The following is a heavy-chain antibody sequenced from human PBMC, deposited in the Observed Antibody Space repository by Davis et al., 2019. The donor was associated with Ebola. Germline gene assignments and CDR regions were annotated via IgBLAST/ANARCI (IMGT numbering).Heavy chain of an antibody. J-gene: IGHJ3*02. Sequence: PSETLSLTCTVSGGSISSYYWSWIRQPPGKGLEWIGYIYYSGSTNYNPSLKSRVTISVDTSKNQFSLKLSSVTAADTAVYYCARTYGDYALGAFDIWGQGTMVTVSS. CDR2: IYYSGST. D-gene: IGHD4-17*01. V-gene: IGHV4-59*01. CDR1: GGSISSYY. CDR3: ARTYGDYALGAFDI.